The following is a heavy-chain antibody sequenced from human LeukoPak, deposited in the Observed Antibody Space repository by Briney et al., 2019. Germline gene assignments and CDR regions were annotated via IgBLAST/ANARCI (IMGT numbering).Heavy chain of an antibody. J-gene: IGHJ6*03. CDR2: MNPNSGNT. CDR1: GYTFTGYY. Sequence: ASVKVSCKASGYTFTGYYMHWVRQAPGQGLEWMGWMNPNSGNTGYAQKFQGRVTMTRNTSISTAYMELSSLRSEDTAVYYCARVRGSYYYYYYMDVWGKGTTVTISS. V-gene: IGHV1-8*02. D-gene: IGHD1-26*01. CDR3: ARVRGSYYYYYYMDV.